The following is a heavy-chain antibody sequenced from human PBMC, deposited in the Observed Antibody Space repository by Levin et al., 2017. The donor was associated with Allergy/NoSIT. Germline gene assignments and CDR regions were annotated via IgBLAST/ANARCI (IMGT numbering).Heavy chain of an antibody. J-gene: IGHJ4*02. V-gene: IGHV3-30*18. CDR1: GFTFSTYD. CDR2: ISYDGSNK. Sequence: GESLKISCAASGFTFSTYDMYWVRQAPGKGLDWVALISYDGSNKYYADSVKGRFTISRDNSKNTLYLQINSLRPDDTALYYCAKDRGDSGTVDYWGQGTLVTVSS. CDR3: AKDRGDSGTVDY. D-gene: IGHD2-21*02.